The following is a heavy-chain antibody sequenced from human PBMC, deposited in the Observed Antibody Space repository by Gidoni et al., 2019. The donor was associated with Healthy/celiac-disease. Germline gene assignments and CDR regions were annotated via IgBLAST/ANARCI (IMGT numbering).Heavy chain of an antibody. CDR2: ISYDGSNK. D-gene: IGHD5-18*01. Sequence: QVQLVESGGGVVQPGRSLRLSCAASGFTFSSYGMHWVRQAPGKGLEWVAVISYDGSNKYYADSVKGRFTISRDNSKNTLYLQMNSLRAEDTAVYYCAKEFVDTAMFDYWGQGTLVTVSS. CDR3: AKEFVDTAMFDY. J-gene: IGHJ4*02. CDR1: GFTFSSYG. V-gene: IGHV3-30*18.